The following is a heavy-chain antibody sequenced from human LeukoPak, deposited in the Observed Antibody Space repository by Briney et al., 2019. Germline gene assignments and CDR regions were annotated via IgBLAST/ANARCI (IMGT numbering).Heavy chain of an antibody. V-gene: IGHV1-3*01. D-gene: IGHD6-13*01. CDR1: GYTFTSYA. CDR2: INAGNGNT. Sequence: ASVKVSCKASGYTFTSYAMHWVRQAPGQRLEWMGWINAGNGNTKYSQKFQGRVTITRDTSASTAYMELSSLRSEDTAVYYCARDQLAAAGIDAWGQGTLVTVSS. CDR3: ARDQLAAAGIDA. J-gene: IGHJ4*02.